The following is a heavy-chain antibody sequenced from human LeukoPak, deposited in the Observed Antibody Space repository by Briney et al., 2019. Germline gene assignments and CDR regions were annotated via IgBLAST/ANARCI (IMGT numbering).Heavy chain of an antibody. J-gene: IGHJ5*02. CDR2: IWYDGSNK. D-gene: IGHD3-10*01. CDR1: GFTFSTYG. Sequence: GGSLRLSCVASGFTFSTYGMHWVRQAPGKGLEWVAFIWYDGSNKYYEDSVKGRFTISRDNSKNTLYLQMNSLRAEDTAVYYCAKDQDSMVRGIIWMNNWFDPWGQGTLVTVSS. CDR3: AKDQDSMVRGIIWMNNWFDP. V-gene: IGHV3-33*03.